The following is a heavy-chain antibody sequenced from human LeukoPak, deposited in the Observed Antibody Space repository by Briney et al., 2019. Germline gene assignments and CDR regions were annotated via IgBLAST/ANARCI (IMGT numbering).Heavy chain of an antibody. J-gene: IGHJ6*02. CDR1: GFPFNAYW. Sequence: GGSLRLSCAASGFPFNAYWMTWVRQAPGKGLEWVANIRQDGDTKYYVDSVKGRFTISRDNAMNSLYLQMNSLRAEDTAVYYCARDREDYYYYYGMDVWGQGTTVTVSS. V-gene: IGHV3-7*01. CDR3: ARDREDYYYYYGMDV. CDR2: IRQDGDTK.